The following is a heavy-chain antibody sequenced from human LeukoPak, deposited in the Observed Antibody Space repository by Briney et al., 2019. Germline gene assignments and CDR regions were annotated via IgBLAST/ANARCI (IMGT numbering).Heavy chain of an antibody. CDR2: IYPNSGGT. Sequence: ASVTVSCKASGYTFTGYYMHWVRQAPGQARGGMGGIYPNSGGTNTAHKVQGRGTMTRSTSISTPYMELSRLRSADTAVYYCARDRYCSGGICYFSDDYWGQGTLVTVSS. D-gene: IGHD2-15*01. CDR3: ARDRYCSGGICYFSDDY. CDR1: GYTFTGYY. V-gene: IGHV1-2*02. J-gene: IGHJ4*02.